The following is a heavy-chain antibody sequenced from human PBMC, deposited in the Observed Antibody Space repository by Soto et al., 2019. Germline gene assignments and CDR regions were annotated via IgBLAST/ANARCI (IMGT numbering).Heavy chain of an antibody. D-gene: IGHD1-26*01. J-gene: IGHJ4*02. CDR2: ISAYNANI. Sequence: ASVKVSCKASGYTFTSYGISWVRQTPGQGLEWMGWISAYNANINYAQKLQGRVTMTTDTSTNTAYMELRSLRSDDTAVYFCARGRLGASGDYWGQATLVTVSS. CDR3: ARGRLGASGDY. V-gene: IGHV1-18*01. CDR1: GYTFTSYG.